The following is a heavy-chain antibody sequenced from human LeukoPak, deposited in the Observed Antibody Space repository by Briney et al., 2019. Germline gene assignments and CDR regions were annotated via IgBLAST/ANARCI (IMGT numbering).Heavy chain of an antibody. D-gene: IGHD3-16*02. CDR1: GHSISSGYY. CDR2: IYHTGST. V-gene: IGHV4-38-2*01. J-gene: IGHJ4*02. Sequence: SETLSLTCAVSGHSISSGYYWGWVRQAPGKGLEWIGSIYHTGSTDYNPSLKSRLTISVDMSKNQFSLNLRSVTAADTAVYYCARDKDDYVWGTYRWWGQGMLVTVSS. CDR3: ARDKDDYVWGTYRW.